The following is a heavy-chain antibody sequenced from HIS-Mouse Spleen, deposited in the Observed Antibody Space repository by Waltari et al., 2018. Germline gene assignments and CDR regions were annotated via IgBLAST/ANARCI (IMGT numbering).Heavy chain of an antibody. CDR2: IYYSGRT. CDR1: GGSISSSSYY. V-gene: IGHV4-39*07. CDR3: AREIPYSSSWYDWYFDL. D-gene: IGHD6-13*01. J-gene: IGHJ2*01. Sequence: QLQLQESGPGLVKPSETLSLTCTVSGGSISSSSYYWGWIRQPPGKGLEWIGSIYYSGRTYYSPSLKSRVTISVDTAKTQFSRKLSSVTAADTAVYYCAREIPYSSSWYDWYFDLWGRGTLVTVSS.